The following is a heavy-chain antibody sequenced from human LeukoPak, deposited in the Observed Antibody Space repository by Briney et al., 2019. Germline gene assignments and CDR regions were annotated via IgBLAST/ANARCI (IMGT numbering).Heavy chain of an antibody. CDR2: IKQDGSEK. CDR1: GFTFSSYW. V-gene: IGHV3-7*01. J-gene: IGHJ4*02. D-gene: IGHD3-9*01. CDR3: ARVVYYDILTGYYPDYFDY. Sequence: GGSLRLSCAASGFTFSSYWMSWVRQAPGKGLEWVANIKQDGSEKYYVDSVKGRFTISRDNAKNSLYLQMNSLRAEDTAVYHCARVVYYDILTGYYPDYFDYWGQGTLVTVSS.